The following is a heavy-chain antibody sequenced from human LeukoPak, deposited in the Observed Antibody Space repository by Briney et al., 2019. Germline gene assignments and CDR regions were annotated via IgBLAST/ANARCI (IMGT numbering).Heavy chain of an antibody. CDR2: VNSDGGST. CDR3: AKGISNPDY. Sequence: PGGSLRLSCEASGFTFSNYAMTWVRQAPGKGLEWVSGVNSDGGSTYYADSVRGRFTISRNNSKNTLYLQMNSLRAEDTAVYYCAKGISNPDYWGQGTLVTVSS. D-gene: IGHD4-11*01. CDR1: GFTFSNYA. V-gene: IGHV3-23*01. J-gene: IGHJ4*02.